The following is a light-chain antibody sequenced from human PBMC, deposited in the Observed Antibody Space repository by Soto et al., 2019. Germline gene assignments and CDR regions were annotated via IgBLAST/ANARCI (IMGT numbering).Light chain of an antibody. CDR3: QQYYSYPRT. J-gene: IGKJ5*01. CDR1: QSISNW. V-gene: IGKV1-5*01. CDR2: DAS. Sequence: DIHMTQSPSTLPASVGDRVTITCRASQSISNWLAWYQQKPGKAPNLLIYDASSLQSGVPSRFSGSGSGTDFTLTISCLQSEDFATYYCQQYYSYPRTFGQGTRLEIK.